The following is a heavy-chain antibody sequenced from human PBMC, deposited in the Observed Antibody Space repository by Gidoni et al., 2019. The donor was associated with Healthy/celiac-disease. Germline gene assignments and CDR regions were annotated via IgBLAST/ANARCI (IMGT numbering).Heavy chain of an antibody. CDR3: ARQGLCSSTSCSLYGMDV. J-gene: IGHJ6*02. CDR2: IYYSGST. CDR1: GGSISSSSYY. D-gene: IGHD2-2*01. V-gene: IGHV4-39*01. Sequence: QLQLQESGPGLVKPSETLSLTCTVPGGSISSSSYYWGWILQPPGKGLEWIGSIYYSGSTYYNPSLKSGVTISVDTSKNQFSLKLSSVTAADTAVYYCARQGLCSSTSCSLYGMDVWGQGTTVTVSS.